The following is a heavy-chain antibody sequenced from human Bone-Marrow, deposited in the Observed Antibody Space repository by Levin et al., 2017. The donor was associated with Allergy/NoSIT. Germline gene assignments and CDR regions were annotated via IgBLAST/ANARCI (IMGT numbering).Heavy chain of an antibody. Sequence: AGGSLRLSCAASGFTFSSYAMHWVRQAPGKGLEWVAVISYDGSNKYYADSVKGRFTISRDNSKNTLYLQMNSLRAEDTAVYYCARVSYGSGSSARANYYYDYGMDVWGQGTTVTVSS. J-gene: IGHJ6*02. CDR1: GFTFSSYA. CDR3: ARVSYGSGSSARANYYYDYGMDV. CDR2: ISYDGSNK. D-gene: IGHD3-10*01. V-gene: IGHV3-30-3*01.